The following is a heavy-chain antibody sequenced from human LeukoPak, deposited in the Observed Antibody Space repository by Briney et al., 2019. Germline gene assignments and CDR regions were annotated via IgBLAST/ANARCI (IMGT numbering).Heavy chain of an antibody. Sequence: GGSLRLSCAASGFTVSSNYMSWVRQAPGKGLEWVSVIYSGGSTYYADSVKGRFTISRDNSKNTLYLQMNSLRAEDTAVYYCAKVKGYYYDSSGYTDNWFDPWGQGTLVTVSS. D-gene: IGHD3-22*01. CDR3: AKVKGYYYDSSGYTDNWFDP. CDR2: IYSGGST. V-gene: IGHV3-66*01. J-gene: IGHJ5*02. CDR1: GFTVSSNY.